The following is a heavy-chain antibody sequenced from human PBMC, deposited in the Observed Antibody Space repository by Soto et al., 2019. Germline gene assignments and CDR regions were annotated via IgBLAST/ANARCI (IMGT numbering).Heavy chain of an antibody. CDR1: GGSISSGGYY. CDR2: IYYSGST. D-gene: IGHD3-22*01. V-gene: IGHV4-31*03. Sequence: SETLSLTCTVSGGSISSGGYYWSWIRQHPGKGLEWIGYIYYSGSTYYNSSLKSRVTISVDTSKNQFSLKLSSVTAADTAVYYCARSPDYYDSSGYDLSCFDYWGQGTLVTVSS. CDR3: ARSPDYYDSSGYDLSCFDY. J-gene: IGHJ4*02.